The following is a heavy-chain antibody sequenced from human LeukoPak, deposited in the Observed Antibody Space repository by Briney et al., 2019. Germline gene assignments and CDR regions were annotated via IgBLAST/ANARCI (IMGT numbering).Heavy chain of an antibody. CDR1: GGSISSYY. CDR2: IYYSGST. D-gene: IGHD6-13*01. J-gene: IGHJ4*02. Sequence: PSETLSLTCTVSGGSISSYYWSWIRQPPGKGLEWIGYIYYSGSTNYNPSLKSRVTISVDTSKNQFSLKLSSVTAADTAVYYCARYSSSWYWVDYWGQGTLVTVSS. CDR3: ARYSSSWYWVDY. V-gene: IGHV4-59*01.